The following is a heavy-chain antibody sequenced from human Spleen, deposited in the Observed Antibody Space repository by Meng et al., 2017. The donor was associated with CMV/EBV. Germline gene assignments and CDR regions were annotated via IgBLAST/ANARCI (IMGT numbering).Heavy chain of an antibody. CDR3: ARGVYWFEF. Sequence: CAGSGVSVSDSGFYWAWIRQSPGKGLQWIGYVCYNGNTNLNPSLTGRVTMSMERSANQFSLRLTSVTTADTAVYYCARGVYWFEFWGQGALVTVSS. D-gene: IGHD2-8*02. CDR1: GVSVSDSGFY. CDR2: VCYNGNT. J-gene: IGHJ4*02. V-gene: IGHV4-61*08.